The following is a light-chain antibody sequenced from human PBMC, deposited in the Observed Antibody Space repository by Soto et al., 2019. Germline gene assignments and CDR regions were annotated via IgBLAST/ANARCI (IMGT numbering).Light chain of an antibody. CDR3: QQLDSDPPWT. CDR1: QDISTY. V-gene: IGKV1-9*01. Sequence: IQLTQSPSSLSASVGDRVNITCRASQDISTYLAWYQQHPGRAPKLLVFLASTLESGVPSRFSGSGAATDFTLTISSLQPHDFATYYCQQLDSDPPWTFGQGTRVEIK. J-gene: IGKJ1*01. CDR2: LAS.